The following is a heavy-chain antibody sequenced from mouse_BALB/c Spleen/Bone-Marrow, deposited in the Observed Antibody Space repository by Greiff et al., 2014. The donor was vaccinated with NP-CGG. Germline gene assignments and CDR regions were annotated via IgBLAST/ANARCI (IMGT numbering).Heavy chain of an antibody. V-gene: IGHV4-1*02. J-gene: IGHJ3*01. D-gene: IGHD2-3*01. Sequence: VQLKESGGGLAQPGGSLKLSCAASGFDISRYWMTWVRQAPGKGLEWIGEINPDSRTINYTPSLKDKFIISRDNAKNTLYLQMSKVRSEDTALYYCARNGYYGWIAYWGQGTLVTVSA. CDR1: GFDISRYW. CDR3: ARNGYYGWIAY. CDR2: INPDSRTI.